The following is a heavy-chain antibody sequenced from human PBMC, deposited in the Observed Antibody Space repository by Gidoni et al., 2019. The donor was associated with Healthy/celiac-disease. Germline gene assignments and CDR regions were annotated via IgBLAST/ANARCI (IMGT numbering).Heavy chain of an antibody. D-gene: IGHD3-22*01. CDR3: AREPNFDYYDSSGYPIDY. Sequence: QVQLVVSGGGVVQPGRSLSRSGDGSGSTFRSYGRHWVRQAPGKGLEWVAVIWYDGSNKYYADSVKGRFTISRDNSKNTLYLQMNSLRAEDTAVYYCAREPNFDYYDSSGYPIDYWGQGTLVTVSS. V-gene: IGHV3-33*01. CDR2: IWYDGSNK. CDR1: GSTFRSYG. J-gene: IGHJ4*02.